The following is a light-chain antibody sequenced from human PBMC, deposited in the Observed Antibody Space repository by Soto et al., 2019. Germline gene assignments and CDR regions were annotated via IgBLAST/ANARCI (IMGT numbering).Light chain of an antibody. CDR2: EVT. J-gene: IGLJ2*01. V-gene: IGLV2-14*03. CDR1: LNDIGGYNY. CDR3: TSYTSTTSLQI. Sequence: QSVLTQPASVSGSPGQSITISCTGTLNDIGGYNYVSWYQQEAGKAPKLIIFEVTNRPSGVSDRFSGSKSGSTASLTISGLLPDDEGDYYCTSYTSTTSLQIFGGGTKVTVL.